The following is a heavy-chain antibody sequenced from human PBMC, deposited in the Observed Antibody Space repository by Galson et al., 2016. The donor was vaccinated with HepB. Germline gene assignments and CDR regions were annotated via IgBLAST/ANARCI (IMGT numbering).Heavy chain of an antibody. CDR2: VNYSGTI. CDR3: AREGSGTSFFEYYFAY. D-gene: IGHD3-3*01. CDR1: GGSVTSTDYY. J-gene: IGHJ4*02. Sequence: SETLSLTCTVSGGSVTSTDYYWGWIRQPPGKGLEWIGSVNYSGTIYHNPSLQSRVTISVDTSKNQFSLTLTSVTAADTAVYYCAREGSGTSFFEYYFAYWGPGTHVTVSS. V-gene: IGHV4-39*07.